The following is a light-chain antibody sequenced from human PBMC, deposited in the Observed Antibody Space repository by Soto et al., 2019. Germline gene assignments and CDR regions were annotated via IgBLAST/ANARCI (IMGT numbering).Light chain of an antibody. J-gene: IGKJ5*01. CDR3: MQGTHWPIT. CDR1: QSLVHSDGIAY. V-gene: IGKV2-30*02. Sequence: DVVITQSPLSLPVTLFERASISCRSNQSLVHSDGIAYFSWFQQRPGRSPRRLIYKVSNRDSGVPARFSGSGSGTDFALKISRVEAEDVGVYYCMQGTHWPITFGQGTRLEIK. CDR2: KVS.